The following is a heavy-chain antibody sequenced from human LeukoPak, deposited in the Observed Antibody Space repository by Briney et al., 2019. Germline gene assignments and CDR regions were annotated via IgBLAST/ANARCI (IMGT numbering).Heavy chain of an antibody. D-gene: IGHD4-23*01. CDR2: ISSSSSYI. J-gene: IGHJ3*02. Sequence: GGSLRLSCAASGFTFSSYSMNWVRQAPGKGLEWVSSISSSSSYIYYADSVKGRFTISRDNAKNSLYLQMNSLRAEDTAVYYCAREYGGNSGLDAFDIWGQGTMVTVSS. CDR1: GFTFSSYS. V-gene: IGHV3-21*01. CDR3: AREYGGNSGLDAFDI.